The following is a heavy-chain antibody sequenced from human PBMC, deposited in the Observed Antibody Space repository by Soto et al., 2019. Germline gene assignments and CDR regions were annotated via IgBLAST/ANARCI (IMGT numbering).Heavy chain of an antibody. CDR1: GFTFSSYS. V-gene: IGHV3-21*01. D-gene: IGHD6-6*01. J-gene: IGHJ6*02. CDR3: ARVSYSSSSNYGMDV. Sequence: PGGSLRLSCAASGFTFSSYSMNWVRQAPGKGLEWVSSISSSSSYIYYADSVKGRFTISRDNAKNSLYLQMNSLRAEDTAVYYCARVSYSSSSNYGMDVWGQGTTVTVS. CDR2: ISSSSSYI.